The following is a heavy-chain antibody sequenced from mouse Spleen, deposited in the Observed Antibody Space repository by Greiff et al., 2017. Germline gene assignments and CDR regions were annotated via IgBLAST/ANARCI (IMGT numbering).Heavy chain of an antibody. J-gene: IGHJ2*01. Sequence: QVQLKESGAELVKPGASVKLSCKASGYTFTSYWMHWVKQRPGQGLEWIGMIHPNSGSTNYNEKFKSKATLTVDKSSSTAYMQLSSLTSEDSAVYYCARSIYYDYDKYFDYWGQGTTLTVSS. V-gene: IGHV1-64*01. CDR3: ARSIYYDYDKYFDY. CDR2: IHPNSGST. D-gene: IGHD2-4*01. CDR1: GYTFTSYW.